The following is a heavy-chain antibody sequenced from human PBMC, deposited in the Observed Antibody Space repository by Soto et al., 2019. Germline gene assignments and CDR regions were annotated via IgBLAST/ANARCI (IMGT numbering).Heavy chain of an antibody. CDR2: IYYSGST. CDR1: DGSISNYY. V-gene: IGHV4-59*08. Sequence: SETLSHTCTVLDGSISNYYWTWIRQPPGKGLEWIGYIYYSGSTNYNPSLKSRLTISVDTSKNQFSLKLSSVTAADTAVYYCERQLRGELSFFGIEPWGQGTLVTVS. D-gene: IGHD3-16*02. CDR3: ERQLRGELSFFGIEP. J-gene: IGHJ5*02.